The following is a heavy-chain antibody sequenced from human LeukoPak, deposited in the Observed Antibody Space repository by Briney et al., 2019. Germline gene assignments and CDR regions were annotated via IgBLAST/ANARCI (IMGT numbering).Heavy chain of an antibody. Sequence: GGSLRLSCAVSGFTVSAHYMSWVRQAPGKGLECVSFLYTGGDTYYADSVKGRFTISRDNSKDTLYLQMNSLRAEDTAVYYCARAVDTALFDPWGQGTLVTVSS. V-gene: IGHV3-53*01. CDR2: LYTGGDT. CDR3: ARAVDTALFDP. J-gene: IGHJ5*02. D-gene: IGHD5-18*01. CDR1: GFTVSAHY.